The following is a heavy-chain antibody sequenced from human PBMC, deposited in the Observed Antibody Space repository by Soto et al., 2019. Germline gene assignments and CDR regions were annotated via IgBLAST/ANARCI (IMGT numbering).Heavy chain of an antibody. CDR1: GFTFSSYV. D-gene: IGHD3-10*01. CDR2: ISYDGSNK. V-gene: IGHV3-30*18. CDR3: AKDGLGSYYGSGYYYGMDV. J-gene: IGHJ6*02. Sequence: QVQLVESGGGVVQPGRSLRLSCAASGFTFSSYVMHWVRQAPGKGLEWVAVISYDGSNKYYADSVKGRFTISRDNSKNTLYLQMNSLRAEDTAVYYCAKDGLGSYYGSGYYYGMDVWGQGTTVTVSS.